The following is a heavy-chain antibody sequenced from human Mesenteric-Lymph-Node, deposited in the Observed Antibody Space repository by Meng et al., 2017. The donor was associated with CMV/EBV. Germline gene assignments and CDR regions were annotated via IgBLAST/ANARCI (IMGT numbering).Heavy chain of an antibody. J-gene: IGHJ4*02. Sequence: KVSCKASGYSFSNYWIGWVRQMPGKGLEWMGIIYPGDSDTRYSPSFQGQVTISADKSISTAYLQWSSLKASDTAMYYCARRSGSSPALGFDYWGQGTLVTVSS. D-gene: IGHD3-16*01. CDR1: GYSFSNYW. CDR2: IYPGDSDT. CDR3: ARRSGSSPALGFDY. V-gene: IGHV5-51*01.